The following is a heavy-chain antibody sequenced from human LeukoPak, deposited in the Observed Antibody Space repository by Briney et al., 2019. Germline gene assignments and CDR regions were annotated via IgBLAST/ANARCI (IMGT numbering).Heavy chain of an antibody. Sequence: PGGSLRLSCAASGFTFSSYAMSWVRRAPGKGLEWVSGISGSGASTYYADSVKGRFTISRDNSKNTLYLQMNSLRAEDTAVYYCARRLQGNWFDPWGQGTLVTVSS. V-gene: IGHV3-23*01. CDR2: ISGSGAST. CDR1: GFTFSSYA. CDR3: ARRLQGNWFDP. D-gene: IGHD5-24*01. J-gene: IGHJ5*02.